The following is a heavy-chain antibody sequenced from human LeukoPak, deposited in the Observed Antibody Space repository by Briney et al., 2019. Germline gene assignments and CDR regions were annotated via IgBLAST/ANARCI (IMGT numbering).Heavy chain of an antibody. V-gene: IGHV4-59*08. CDR1: GGSISSYY. Sequence: PSQTLSLTCTVSGGSISSYYWSWIRQPPGKGLEWIGYIYYSGSTNYNPSLKSRVTISVDTSKNQFSLKLSSVTAADTAVYYCARAPMYYYDSSGYYRDAFDIWGQGTMVTVSS. CDR3: ARAPMYYYDSSGYYRDAFDI. D-gene: IGHD3-22*01. CDR2: IYYSGST. J-gene: IGHJ3*02.